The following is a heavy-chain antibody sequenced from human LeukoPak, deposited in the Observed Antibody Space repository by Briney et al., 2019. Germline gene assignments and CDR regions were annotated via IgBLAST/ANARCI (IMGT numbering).Heavy chain of an antibody. D-gene: IGHD3/OR15-3a*01. CDR2: ISGSGGST. CDR1: GFTFSTYA. CDR3: AKVWAGYYFDY. Sequence: GGSLRLSCAASGFTFSTYATSWVRQAPGKGLEWVSAISGSGGSTYYADSVKGRFTISRDNSKNTLYLQMNSLRAEDTAVYYCAKVWAGYYFDYWGQGTLVTVSS. V-gene: IGHV3-23*01. J-gene: IGHJ4*02.